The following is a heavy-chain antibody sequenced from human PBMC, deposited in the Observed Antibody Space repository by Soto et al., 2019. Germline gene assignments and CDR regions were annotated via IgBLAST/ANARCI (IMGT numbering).Heavy chain of an antibody. Sequence: HSGCLSLSCSVCDDSITSDKYYWGWIRQPPGKGLEWIGSIYYRGNAYYNPSLQTRVTISLDKSKSQFSLKLNSVTAADSAVYFCARLEGLATISYYFDFWGPGALVTVSS. CDR1: DDSITSDKYY. J-gene: IGHJ4*02. CDR3: ARLEGLATISYYFDF. D-gene: IGHD5-12*01. CDR2: IYYRGNA. V-gene: IGHV4-39*01.